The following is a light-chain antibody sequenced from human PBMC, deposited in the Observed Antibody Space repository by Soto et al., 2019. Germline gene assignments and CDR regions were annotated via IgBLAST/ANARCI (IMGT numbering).Light chain of an antibody. CDR3: CSGAGSNNYV. V-gene: IGLV1-40*01. Sequence: QSVLTQPPSVSGAPGQRVTISCTGSSSNIGAGYDVHWYQQLPGTAPKLLIYGNSNRPSGVPDRFSGSKSGTSASLAITGLQAEDEADYYCCSGAGSNNYVFGTGTKLTVL. CDR2: GNS. CDR1: SSNIGAGYD. J-gene: IGLJ1*01.